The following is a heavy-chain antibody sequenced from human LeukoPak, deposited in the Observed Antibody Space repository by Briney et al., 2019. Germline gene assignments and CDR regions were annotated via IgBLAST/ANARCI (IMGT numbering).Heavy chain of an antibody. V-gene: IGHV3-21*01. D-gene: IGHD3-10*01. CDR2: ISSSGRNK. CDR1: GFTFNSYV. J-gene: IGHJ4*02. CDR3: ARDASRGLVSDY. Sequence: GGSLRLSCAASGFTFNSYVMNWVRQAPGKGLEWVSSISSSGRNKFYADSVTGRFTISRDNAKNSLYLQMNSLRAEDTAVYYCARDASRGLVSDYWGQGTLVTVSS.